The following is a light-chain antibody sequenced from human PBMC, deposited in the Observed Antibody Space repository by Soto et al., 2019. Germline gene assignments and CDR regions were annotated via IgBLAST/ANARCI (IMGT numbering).Light chain of an antibody. CDR1: ERLSSVY. CDR2: GAS. V-gene: IGKV3-11*01. J-gene: IGKJ5*01. Sequence: EIVLTQSPGTLSLSPGERATLSCRASERLSSVYLAWYQQRPGQPPRLLIYGASNRATGIPDRFSGSGSETDFTLTISSLEPEDFAVYYCQHRMNWPLTFGQGTRLEIK. CDR3: QHRMNWPLT.